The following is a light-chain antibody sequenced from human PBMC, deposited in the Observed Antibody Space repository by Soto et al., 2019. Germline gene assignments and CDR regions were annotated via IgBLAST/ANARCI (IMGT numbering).Light chain of an antibody. V-gene: IGKV3-15*01. J-gene: IGKJ2*01. CDR3: QEYNDWPPRYT. CDR1: QSIASN. Sequence: EAVLTQSPGTLSVSPGERATLSCRASQSIASNLAWYQQRPGQAPRLLIYDASTRATGIPARFSGSGSGTEFSLTISSPQSEDIAVYYCQEYNDWPPRYTFGRGTKLEIK. CDR2: DAS.